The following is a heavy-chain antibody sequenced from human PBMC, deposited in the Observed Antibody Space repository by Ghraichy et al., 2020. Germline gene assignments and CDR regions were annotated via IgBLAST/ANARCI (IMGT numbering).Heavy chain of an antibody. CDR1: GGSFSGYY. J-gene: IGHJ6*02. D-gene: IGHD6-19*01. Sequence: SETLSLTCAVYGGSFSGYYWSWIRQPPGKGLEWIGEINHSGSTNYNPSLKSRVTISVDTSKNQFSLKLSSVTAADTAVYYCARGRWLDYYGMDVWGQGTTVTVSS. CDR2: INHSGST. CDR3: ARGRWLDYYGMDV. V-gene: IGHV4-34*01.